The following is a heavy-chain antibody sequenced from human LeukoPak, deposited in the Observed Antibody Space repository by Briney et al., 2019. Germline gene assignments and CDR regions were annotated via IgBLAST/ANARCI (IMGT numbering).Heavy chain of an antibody. D-gene: IGHD2/OR15-2a*01. CDR2: ISSSSSYI. V-gene: IGHV3-21*01. Sequence: PGGSLRLSCAASGFTFSSYNMNWVRQAPGKGLEWVSSISSSSSYIYYADSVKGRFTISRDKSNNMVYLQMNNLRVEDTAMYYCTRDPPAVLLGTYGWGQGALVTVSS. CDR1: GFTFSSYN. J-gene: IGHJ4*02. CDR3: TRDPPAVLLGTYG.